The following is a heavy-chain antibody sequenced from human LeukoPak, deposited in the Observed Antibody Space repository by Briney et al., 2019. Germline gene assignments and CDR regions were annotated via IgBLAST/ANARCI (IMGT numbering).Heavy chain of an antibody. D-gene: IGHD3-3*01. CDR2: IYYSGST. J-gene: IGHJ5*02. CDR1: GGSISTYY. Sequence: SETLSLTCTVSGGSISTYYWSWIRQPPGKGLEWIGYIYYSGSTNYNPSLKSRVTISVDTSKNQFSLKLSSVTAADTAVYYCARGGLEWLYNWFDPWGQGTLVTVSS. V-gene: IGHV4-59*01. CDR3: ARGGLEWLYNWFDP.